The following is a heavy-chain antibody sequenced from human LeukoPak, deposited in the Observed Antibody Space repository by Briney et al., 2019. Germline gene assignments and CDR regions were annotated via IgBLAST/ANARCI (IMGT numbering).Heavy chain of an antibody. CDR1: GFTFSTYS. V-gene: IGHV3-21*01. CDR3: ASELGDY. D-gene: IGHD7-27*01. J-gene: IGHJ4*02. CDR2: ISSSSSFI. Sequence: GGSLRLSCAASGFTFSTYSMNWVRQAPGKGLEWVSSISSSSSFIYYADSVKGRFTISRDNAKNSLFLEMNSLRAEDTAVCYCASELGDYWGQGTLVTVSS.